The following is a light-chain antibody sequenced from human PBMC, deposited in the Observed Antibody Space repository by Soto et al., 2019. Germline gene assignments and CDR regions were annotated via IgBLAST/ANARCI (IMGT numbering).Light chain of an antibody. Sequence: QSALTQPASVSGSPGQSITISCSGTSSDVGSYNLVSWYQQHPGKAPKLMIYEGNKRPSGVSIRFSGSKSGNTASLTISGLQAEDEADYYCCSYAGSNSHVVFGGGTQLTVL. V-gene: IGLV2-23*01. CDR3: CSYAGSNSHVV. CDR1: SSDVGSYNL. CDR2: EGN. J-gene: IGLJ2*01.